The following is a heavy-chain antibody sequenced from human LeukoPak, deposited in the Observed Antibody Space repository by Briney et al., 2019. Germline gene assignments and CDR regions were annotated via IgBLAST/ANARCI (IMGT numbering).Heavy chain of an antibody. J-gene: IGHJ4*02. CDR3: ARVRITIFGVAVPTKYFDY. D-gene: IGHD3-3*01. Sequence: ASVKVSCKASGGTFSSYAISWVRQAPGQGLEWMGWINPNSGGTNYAQKFQGRVTMTRDTSISTAYMELSRLRSDDTAVYYCARVRITIFGVAVPTKYFDYWGQGTLVTVSS. CDR2: INPNSGGT. CDR1: GGTFSSYA. V-gene: IGHV1-2*02.